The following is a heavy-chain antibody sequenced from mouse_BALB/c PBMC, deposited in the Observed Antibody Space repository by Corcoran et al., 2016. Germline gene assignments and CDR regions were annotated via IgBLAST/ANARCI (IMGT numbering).Heavy chain of an antibody. CDR1: GYTFTNYG. V-gene: IGHV9-1*02. J-gene: IGHJ4*01. D-gene: IGHD2-3*01. CDR3: ARGRIYDGYYAMDY. CDR2: INTYTGEP. Sequence: QIQLVQSGPELKKPGETVKISCKASGYTFTNYGMNWVKQAPGKGLKWMGWINTYTGEPTYADDFKGRFAFSLETSDSTAYLQINNLKNEDMATYFCARGRIYDGYYAMDYWGQGTSVTVSS.